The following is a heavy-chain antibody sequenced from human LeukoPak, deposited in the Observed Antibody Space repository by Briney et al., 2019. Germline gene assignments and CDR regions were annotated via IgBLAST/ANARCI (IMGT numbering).Heavy chain of an antibody. Sequence: PSETLSFTCTVSGGSISSYYWSWIRQPAGKGLEWIGRIYTSGSTNYNPSLKSRVTMSVDTSKNQFSLKLSSVTAADTAVYYCARTRRNYYDSSGYYYADAFDIWGQGTMVTVSS. V-gene: IGHV4-4*07. CDR2: IYTSGST. CDR1: GGSISSYY. J-gene: IGHJ3*02. D-gene: IGHD3-22*01. CDR3: ARTRRNYYDSSGYYYADAFDI.